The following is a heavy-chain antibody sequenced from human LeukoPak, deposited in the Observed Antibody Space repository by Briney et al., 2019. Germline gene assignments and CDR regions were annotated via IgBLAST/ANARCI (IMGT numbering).Heavy chain of an antibody. CDR1: GGSISSNN. CDR3: ARDRLLFDY. J-gene: IGHJ4*02. CDR2: IYYSGST. Sequence: SETLSLTCTVSGGSISSNNWRWIRQPPGMGLEWIGYIYYSGSTNYNPSLKSRVTISVDTSKNQFSLKLSSVTAADTAVYYCARDRLLFDYWGQGTLVTVSS. V-gene: IGHV4-59*01. D-gene: IGHD2/OR15-2a*01.